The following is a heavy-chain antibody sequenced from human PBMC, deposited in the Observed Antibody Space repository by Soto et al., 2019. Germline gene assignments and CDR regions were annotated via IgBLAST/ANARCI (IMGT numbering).Heavy chain of an antibody. V-gene: IGHV3-23*01. CDR1: GFTFSSYA. J-gene: IGHJ6*02. D-gene: IGHD6-19*01. Sequence: GSLGLSCAASGFTFSSYAMSWVRQAPGKGLEWVSAISGSGGSTYYADSVKGRFTISRDNSKNTLYLQMNSLRAEDTAVYYCAKGAGHYYYYGMDVCGQGTTVTVS. CDR3: AKGAGHYYYYGMDV. CDR2: ISGSGGST.